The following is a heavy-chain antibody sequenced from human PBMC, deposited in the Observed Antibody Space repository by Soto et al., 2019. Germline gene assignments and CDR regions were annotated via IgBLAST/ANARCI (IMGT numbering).Heavy chain of an antibody. CDR3: ARVGIVVVPAATPYYYYYYMDV. Sequence: PSETLSLTCTVSGGSISSSSYYWGWIRQPPGKGLEWIGSIYYSGSTYYNPSLKSRVTISVDTSKNQFSLKLSSVTAADTAVYYCARVGIVVVPAATPYYYYYYMDVWGKGTTVTVSS. V-gene: IGHV4-39*01. CDR1: GGSISSSSYY. J-gene: IGHJ6*03. D-gene: IGHD2-2*01. CDR2: IYYSGST.